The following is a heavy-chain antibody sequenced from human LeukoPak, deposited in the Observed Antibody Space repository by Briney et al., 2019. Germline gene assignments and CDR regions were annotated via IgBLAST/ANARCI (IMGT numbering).Heavy chain of an antibody. V-gene: IGHV3-7*01. CDR3: ARDPDRRFDY. CDR2: INKDGSVK. Sequence: GGSLRLPCTVSGFTFSSYWMTWVRQAPGKGLEWVANINKDGSVKYYVDSVKGRFTISRDNAKNSLYLQMNSLRDEDTAVYYCARDPDRRFDYWGQGTLVTVSS. J-gene: IGHJ4*02. CDR1: GFTFSSYW. D-gene: IGHD1-14*01.